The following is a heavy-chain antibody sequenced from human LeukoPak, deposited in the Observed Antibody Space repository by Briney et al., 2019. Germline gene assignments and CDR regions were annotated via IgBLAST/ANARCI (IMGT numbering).Heavy chain of an antibody. Sequence: PSETLSLTCAVYGGSFSGYYWSWIRQPPGKGLEWIGEINHSGSTNYNPSLKSRVTISVDTSKNQFSLKLSSVTAADTAVYYCARPNYYGSGGDAFDIWGRGTMVTVSS. CDR3: ARPNYYGSGGDAFDI. D-gene: IGHD3-10*01. J-gene: IGHJ3*02. CDR2: INHSGST. V-gene: IGHV4-34*01. CDR1: GGSFSGYY.